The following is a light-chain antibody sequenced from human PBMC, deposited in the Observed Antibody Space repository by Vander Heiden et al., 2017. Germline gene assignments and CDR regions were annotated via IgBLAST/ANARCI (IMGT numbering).Light chain of an antibody. J-gene: IGKJ2*01. V-gene: IGKV1-33*01. CDR2: DGS. CDR1: SNY. Sequence: DIQLTQSPSSLSASVGDRVTISNYLNWYQQKPGKAPKLLIYDGSNLETGVPSRFSGSGSGTDFTFSISSLQREDIATYYCQQHNTVPYTFGQGTKLEI. CDR3: QQHNTVPYT.